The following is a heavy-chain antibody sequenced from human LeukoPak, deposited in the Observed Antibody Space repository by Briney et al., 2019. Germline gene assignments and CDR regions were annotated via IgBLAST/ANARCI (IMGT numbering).Heavy chain of an antibody. D-gene: IGHD6-19*01. V-gene: IGHV3-23*01. J-gene: IGHJ4*02. CDR1: GFTFSSYA. CDR2: ISGSIGGT. CDR3: AKDQGGSSGWYFDY. Sequence: PGGSLRLSCAASGFTFSSYAMSWVRQAPAKGLEWVSLISGSIGGTYYADSVKGRFIISRDKSKNTLYLQMNSLRAEDTAVYYCAKDQGGSSGWYFDYWGQGTLVTVSS.